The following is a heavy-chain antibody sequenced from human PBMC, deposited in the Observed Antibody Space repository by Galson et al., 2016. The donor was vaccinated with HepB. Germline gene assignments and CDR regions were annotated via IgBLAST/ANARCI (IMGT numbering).Heavy chain of an antibody. D-gene: IGHD5-18*01. V-gene: IGHV1-18*01. CDR2: ISPSTGKT. CDR1: GYSFTSYD. J-gene: IGHJ5*02. CDR3: ARVDTSMVLLNWFDP. Sequence: SVKASCKASGYSFTSYDINWVRQAPGQGLEWMGWISPSTGKTKYAQNFQGRLTMTTDTSTRTAYMELRSLTSGDTAVYYCARVDTSMVLLNWFDPWGQGTLVTVAS.